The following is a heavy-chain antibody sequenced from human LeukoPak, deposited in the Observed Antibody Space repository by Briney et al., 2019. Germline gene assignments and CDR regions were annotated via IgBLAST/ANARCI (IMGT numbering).Heavy chain of an antibody. CDR3: ARDTYDSSGYYYVYFDY. CDR2: INPNSGGT. D-gene: IGHD3-22*01. Sequence: ASVKVSCKASGYTFTGYYMHWVRQAPGQGLEWMGWINPNSGGTNYAQKFQGRVTMTRDTSTSTAYMELRSLRSDDTAVYYCARDTYDSSGYYYVYFDYWGQGTLVTVSS. V-gene: IGHV1-2*02. J-gene: IGHJ4*02. CDR1: GYTFTGYY.